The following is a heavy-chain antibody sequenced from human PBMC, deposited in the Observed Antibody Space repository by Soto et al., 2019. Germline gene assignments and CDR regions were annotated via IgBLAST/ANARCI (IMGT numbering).Heavy chain of an antibody. CDR3: AREAMIVGIDP. J-gene: IGHJ5*02. Sequence: SETLSLTCAVYGGSFSGYYWSWIRQPRGKGLEWIGEINHSGSTNYNPSLKSRVTISVDTSKNQFSLKLSSVTAADTAVYYCAREAMIVGIDPWGQGTLVTVSS. D-gene: IGHD3-22*01. CDR1: GGSFSGYY. CDR2: INHSGST. V-gene: IGHV4-34*01.